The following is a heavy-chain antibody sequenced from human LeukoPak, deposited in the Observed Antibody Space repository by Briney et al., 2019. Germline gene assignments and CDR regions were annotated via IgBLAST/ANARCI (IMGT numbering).Heavy chain of an antibody. J-gene: IGHJ4*02. CDR3: ARAPTLEWLSYYFDY. CDR1: GFTFSSYW. D-gene: IGHD3-3*01. Sequence: GGSLRLSCVASGFTFSSYWMTWVRQAPGEGLEWVANIKHDGSEKKYVDSVKGRFTISRDNAKNSLYLQMNSLRAEDTAVYYCARAPTLEWLSYYFDYWGQGTLVTVSS. V-gene: IGHV3-7*03. CDR2: IKHDGSEK.